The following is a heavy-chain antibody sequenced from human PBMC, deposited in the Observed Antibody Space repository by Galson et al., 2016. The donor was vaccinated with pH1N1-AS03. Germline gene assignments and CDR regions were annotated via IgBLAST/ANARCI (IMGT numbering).Heavy chain of an antibody. CDR1: GFTFSSYW. V-gene: IGHV3-7*01. D-gene: IGHD4-23*01. J-gene: IGHJ4*02. CDR2: IKQDGSVE. Sequence: SLRLPCAASGFTFSSYWMTWVRKAPGTGLEWVANIKQDGSVEYYVDSVKGRFTNSRDKAKNSLYLQMNRLRDEETAVYYCARAVGGGDSFWGQGTLVTVSA. CDR3: ARAVGGGDSF.